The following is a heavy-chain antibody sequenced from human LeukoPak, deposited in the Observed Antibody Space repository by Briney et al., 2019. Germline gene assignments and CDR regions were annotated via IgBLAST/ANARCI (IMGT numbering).Heavy chain of an antibody. CDR2: IYYSGST. J-gene: IGHJ4*02. CDR1: GGSISSSSYY. D-gene: IGHD1-1*01. Sequence: SETLSLTCTVSGGSISSSSYYWGWIRQPPGKGLEWIGSIYYSGSTYYNPSLKSRVTISVDTSKNQFSLKLSSVTAADTAVYYCARDPRYNWNEDDYWGQGTLVTVSS. V-gene: IGHV4-39*07. CDR3: ARDPRYNWNEDDY.